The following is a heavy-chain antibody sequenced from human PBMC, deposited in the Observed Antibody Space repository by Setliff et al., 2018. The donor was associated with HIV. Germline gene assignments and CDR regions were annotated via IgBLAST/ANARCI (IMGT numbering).Heavy chain of an antibody. CDR2: INPNNGGT. CDR1: GYPFTGYY. CDR3: ARGVTFVGGLVVTGLCFDY. D-gene: IGHD3-10*01. J-gene: IGHJ4*02. V-gene: IGHV1-2*02. Sequence: GASVKVSCMASGYPFTGYYIHWVRQVPGQGPEWMGWINPNNGGTDSAQNFQGRLTMTKDTSTNTVYMELRRLRSDDTAIYFCARGVTFVGGLVVTGLCFDYWGQGALVTVSS.